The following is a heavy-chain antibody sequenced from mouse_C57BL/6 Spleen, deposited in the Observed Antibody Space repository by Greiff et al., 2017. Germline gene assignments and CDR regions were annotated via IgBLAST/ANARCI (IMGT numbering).Heavy chain of an antibody. D-gene: IGHD3-2*02. CDR1: GYTFTDHI. Sequence: VQRVESGAELASPGASVTLSCKASGYTFTDHIMNWVKKRPGQGLEWIGRIYPVSGETNYNQKFMGKATFSVDRSSSTVYMVLNSLTSEDPAVYYCGRGDSSGNYFDYWGQGTTLTVSS. CDR2: IYPVSGET. J-gene: IGHJ2*01. CDR3: GRGDSSGNYFDY. V-gene: IGHV1-11*01.